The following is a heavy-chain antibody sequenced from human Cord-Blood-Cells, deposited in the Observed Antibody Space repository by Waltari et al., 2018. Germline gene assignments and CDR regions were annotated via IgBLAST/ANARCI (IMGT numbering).Heavy chain of an antibody. V-gene: IGHV3-23*01. CDR2: ISGSGGST. CDR3: AKDALIIAAAGPYFDY. Sequence: EVQLLESGGGLVQPGGSLRLSCAASGFTFSSYAMSWVRQAPGKGLEWVSAISGSGGSTYYADSMKGRFTISRDNSKNTLYLQMNSLRAEDTAVYYCAKDALIIAAAGPYFDYWGQGTLVTVSS. J-gene: IGHJ4*02. D-gene: IGHD6-13*01. CDR1: GFTFSSYA.